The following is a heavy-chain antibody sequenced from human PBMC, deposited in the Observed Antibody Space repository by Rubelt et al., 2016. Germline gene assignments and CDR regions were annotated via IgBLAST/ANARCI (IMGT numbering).Heavy chain of an antibody. Sequence: QVQLQESGPGLVKPSETLSLTCTVSGGSISSYYWNWIRQPPGKGLEWIGYIYYSGSANYNPSLKSRVTISVATSKNQFSLRRSVLTAADTAVYYCAGNDYGDYDDAFDIWGQGTMVTVSS. J-gene: IGHJ3*02. CDR1: GGSISSYY. CDR2: IYYSGSA. V-gene: IGHV4-59*08. D-gene: IGHD4-17*01. CDR3: AGNDYGDYDDAFDI.